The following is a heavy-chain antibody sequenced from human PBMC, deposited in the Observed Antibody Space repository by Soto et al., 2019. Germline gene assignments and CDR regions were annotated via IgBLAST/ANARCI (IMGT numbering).Heavy chain of an antibody. CDR2: FDPEDGET. CDR3: ARRVITIFGVVILFDY. V-gene: IGHV1-24*01. D-gene: IGHD3-3*01. J-gene: IGHJ4*02. CDR1: GYTLTELS. Sequence: GASVKVSCKVSGYTLTELSMHCVRQAPGKGLEWMGGFDPEDGETIYAQKFQGRVTMTRNTSISTAYMELSSLRSEDTAVYYCARRVITIFGVVILFDYWGQGTLVTVSS.